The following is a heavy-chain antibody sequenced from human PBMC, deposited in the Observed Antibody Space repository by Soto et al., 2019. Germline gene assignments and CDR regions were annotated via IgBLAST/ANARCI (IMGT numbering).Heavy chain of an antibody. CDR1: GFTFSNAW. J-gene: IGHJ4*02. Sequence: PGGSLRLSCAASGFTFSNAWINWVRQAPGKGLEWVGRIKSKTDGGTADFAAPVKGRFAISRDDSKNTVYLQMNSLKTEDTAVYYCTTDCYRTIIVVCFDYWGQGTPVTVSS. CDR2: IKSKTDGGTA. V-gene: IGHV3-15*07. D-gene: IGHD2-2*01. CDR3: TTDCYRTIIVVCFDY.